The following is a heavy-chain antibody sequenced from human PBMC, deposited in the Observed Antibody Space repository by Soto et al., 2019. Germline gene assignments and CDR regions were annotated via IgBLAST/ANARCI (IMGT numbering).Heavy chain of an antibody. CDR2: INHSGST. CDR3: ARGPSETYYYGSGSYLPRRDYYHGMDV. J-gene: IGHJ6*02. CDR1: GGSLSVYY. Sequence: SETLSLTCAVYGGSLSVYYWSWSRQPPGKGLEWIGDINHSGSTNYNPSLKSRVTISVDTSKNQFSLQLSSVTAADTAVYYCARGPSETYYYGSGSYLPRRDYYHGMDVWGQGTTVTVSS. D-gene: IGHD3-10*01. V-gene: IGHV4-34*01.